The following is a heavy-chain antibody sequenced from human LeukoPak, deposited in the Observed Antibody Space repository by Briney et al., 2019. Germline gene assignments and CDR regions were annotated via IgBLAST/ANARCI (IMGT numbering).Heavy chain of an antibody. Sequence: ATVKVSCKASGYTFTSYGISWVRQAPGQGLEWMGWISAYNGNTNYAQKLQGRVTMTTDTSTSTAYMELRSLRSDDTAVYYCARDDWQWLELDYWGQGTLVTVSS. CDR1: GYTFTSYG. CDR2: ISAYNGNT. CDR3: ARDDWQWLELDY. V-gene: IGHV1-18*01. J-gene: IGHJ4*02. D-gene: IGHD6-19*01.